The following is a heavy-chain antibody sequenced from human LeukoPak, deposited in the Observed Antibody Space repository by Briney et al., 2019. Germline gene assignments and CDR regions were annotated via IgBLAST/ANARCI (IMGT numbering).Heavy chain of an antibody. CDR1: GYTFTGYY. D-gene: IGHD1-1*01. CDR2: INPNSGGT. V-gene: IGHV1-2*06. Sequence: ASVKVSCKASGYTFTGYYMHWVRQAPGQGLEWMGRINPNSGGTNYAQKFQGRVTMTRDTSISTAYMELSRLRSDDTAVYYCARVPVTFNWNDRLWSFDYRGQGTLVTVSS. CDR3: ARVPVTFNWNDRLWSFDY. J-gene: IGHJ4*02.